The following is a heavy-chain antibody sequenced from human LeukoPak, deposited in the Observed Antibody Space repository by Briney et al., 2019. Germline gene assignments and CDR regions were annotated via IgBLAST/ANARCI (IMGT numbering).Heavy chain of an antibody. J-gene: IGHJ4*02. CDR1: GFTFSRYA. V-gene: IGHV3-64*01. Sequence: GGSLRLSCAASGFTFSRYAMHWVRQAPGKGLEYVSAISTNGGSTYYASSVKGRFTISRDNSKNTLYLQMVNLRSEDMAVYYCARGNDSSGYYYFFDYWGQGTLVTVSS. CDR2: ISTNGGST. CDR3: ARGNDSSGYYYFFDY. D-gene: IGHD3-22*01.